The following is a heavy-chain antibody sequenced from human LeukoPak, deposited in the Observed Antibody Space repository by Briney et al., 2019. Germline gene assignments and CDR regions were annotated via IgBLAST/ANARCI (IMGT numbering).Heavy chain of an antibody. J-gene: IGHJ4*02. D-gene: IGHD7-27*01. Sequence: PGGSLRLSCAASGFTFSNYNMNWVRQAPGKGLEWVSYITGSSSSIYYADSVKGRFTISRDNAKGSLYLQMNSLRAEDTAVYYCARDYTGGWNDYWGQGTLVTVSS. CDR2: ITGSSSSI. V-gene: IGHV3-48*01. CDR3: ARDYTGGWNDY. CDR1: GFTFSNYN.